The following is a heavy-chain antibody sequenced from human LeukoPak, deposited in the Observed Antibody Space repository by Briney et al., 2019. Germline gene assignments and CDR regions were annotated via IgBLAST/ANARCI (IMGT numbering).Heavy chain of an antibody. V-gene: IGHV4-59*08. CDR1: GGSISSYY. Sequence: SETLSLTCTVSGGSISSYYWSLIRQPPGKGLEWIGYIYHTGNSDYNPSLKSRATISLDTSKNQFSLKLTSVTAADTAVYFCARHPFSSPFDYWGQGTLVTVSS. CDR3: ARHPFSSPFDY. CDR2: IYHTGNS. J-gene: IGHJ4*02.